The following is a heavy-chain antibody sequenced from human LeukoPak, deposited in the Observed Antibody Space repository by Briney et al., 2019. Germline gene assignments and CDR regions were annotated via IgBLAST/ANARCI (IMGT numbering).Heavy chain of an antibody. V-gene: IGHV1-18*04. Sequence: ASVKVSCTASGYAFSDHGVNWVRQGPGQGLEWMGWISGYNGHTSYAQKFQGRVMVTTDRSTNTAYLELRSLRSDDTAVYYCARVPNPRNTYGYNDKWGQGTLVTVSS. CDR3: ARVPNPRNTYGYNDK. J-gene: IGHJ4*02. CDR1: GYAFSDHG. CDR2: ISGYNGHT. D-gene: IGHD5-18*01.